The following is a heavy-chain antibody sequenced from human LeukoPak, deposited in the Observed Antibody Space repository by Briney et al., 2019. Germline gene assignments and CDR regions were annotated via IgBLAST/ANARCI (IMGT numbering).Heavy chain of an antibody. CDR3: ARDLAHSSGYYVV. Sequence: GGSLRLSCAASGFTFSSYSMNWVHQAPGKGLEWVSSISSSSSYIYYADSVKGRFTISRDNAKNSLYLQMNSLRAEDTAVYYCARDLAHSSGYYVVWGKGTTVTVSS. CDR1: GFTFSSYS. V-gene: IGHV3-21*01. J-gene: IGHJ6*04. CDR2: ISSSSSYI. D-gene: IGHD3-22*01.